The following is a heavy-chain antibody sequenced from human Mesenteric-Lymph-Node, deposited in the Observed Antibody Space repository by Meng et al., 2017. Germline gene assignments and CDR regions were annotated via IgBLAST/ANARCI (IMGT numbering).Heavy chain of an antibody. CDR1: RYTFTNYG. CDR3: ARVSDDYDRTGYYNFDY. J-gene: IGHJ4*02. Sequence: QVRLVQSGAEVKKPGASMKVSCKASRYTFTNYGISWVRQAPGQGLEWMGWISAYNGNTNYAQKLQGRVTMTTDTSMSTAYMELRSLRSDDTAVYYCARVSDDYDRTGYYNFDYWGKGTLVTVSS. CDR2: ISAYNGNT. V-gene: IGHV1-18*01. D-gene: IGHD3-22*01.